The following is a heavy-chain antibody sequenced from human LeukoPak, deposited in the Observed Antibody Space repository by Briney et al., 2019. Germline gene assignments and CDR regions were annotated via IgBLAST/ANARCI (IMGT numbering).Heavy chain of an antibody. J-gene: IGHJ4*02. V-gene: IGHV5-51*01. D-gene: IGHD3-9*01. CDR3: ARRKDYDILTGSSQYYFDY. Sequence: GESLKISCKGSGYSFTRHWIGWVRQMPGKGLEWMGIIYPGDPDTRYSPSFQGQVTISADKSISTAYLQWSSLKASDTAMYFCARRKDYDILTGSSQYYFDYWGQGTLVTVPS. CDR1: GYSFTRHW. CDR2: IYPGDPDT.